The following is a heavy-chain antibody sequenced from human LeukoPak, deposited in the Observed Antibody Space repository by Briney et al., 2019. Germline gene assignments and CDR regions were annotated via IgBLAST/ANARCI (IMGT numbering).Heavy chain of an antibody. CDR1: GFNLNSYT. D-gene: IGHD6-19*01. CDR3: ARDPSSGWYLKGWFDP. CDR2: ISSSSNYI. V-gene: IGHV3-21*01. J-gene: IGHJ5*02. Sequence: PGGSLGLSCAASGFNLNSYTMNWVRQAPGKGLEWVSSISSSSNYIYYADSVKGRFTISRDNAKNSLYLQMNSLRAEDTAVYYCARDPSSGWYLKGWFDPWGQGTLVTVSS.